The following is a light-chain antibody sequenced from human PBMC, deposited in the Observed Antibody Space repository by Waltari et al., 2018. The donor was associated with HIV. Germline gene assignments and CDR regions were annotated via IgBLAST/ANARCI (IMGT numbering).Light chain of an antibody. CDR3: QSYDSSLSGYV. Sequence: QSVLTQPPSVSGAPGQRVTISCTGSSSNIGAGYDVHWYQQLPGTAPKLLIYGDSSGPAGGADRFSGSRSGSSASLAITGLQAEDEADDYCQSYDSSLSGYVFGTGTKVTVL. CDR1: SSNIGAGYD. J-gene: IGLJ1*01. CDR2: GDS. V-gene: IGLV1-40*01.